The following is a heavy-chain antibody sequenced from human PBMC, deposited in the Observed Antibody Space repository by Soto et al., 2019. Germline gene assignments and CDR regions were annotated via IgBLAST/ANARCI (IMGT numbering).Heavy chain of an antibody. Sequence: VGSLRHSCAASGFTFSNAWMSWVRQAPGKGLEWVGRIKSKTDGGTTDYSADSVKGRFTISRDNSKNTLYLQMNSLRSEDTAVYYCAKFWGPVTAAVDDYWGQGTRVTAPQ. D-gene: IGHD6-13*01. J-gene: IGHJ4*02. CDR2: IKSKTDGGTT. V-gene: IGHV3-15*07. CDR1: GFTFSNAW. CDR3: AKFWGPVTAAVDDY.